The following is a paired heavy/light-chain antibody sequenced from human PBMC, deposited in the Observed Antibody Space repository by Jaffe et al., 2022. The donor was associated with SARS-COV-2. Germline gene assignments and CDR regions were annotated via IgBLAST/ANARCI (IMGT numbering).Heavy chain of an antibody. V-gene: IGHV3-23*01. D-gene: IGHD6-13*01. CDR2: ISGSGGST. Sequence: EVQLLESGGGLVQPGGSLRLSCAASGFTFSSYAMSWVRQAPGKGLEWVSAISGSGGSTYYADSVKGRFTISRDNSKNTLYLQMNSLRAEDTAVYYCARDPRRGSSSWSHYYYYGMDVWGQGTTVTVSS. CDR3: ARDPRRGSSSWSHYYYYGMDV. CDR1: GFTFSSYA. J-gene: IGHJ6*02.
Light chain of an antibody. CDR3: CSYAGSYTFEKV. J-gene: IGLJ1*01. CDR1: SSDVGGYNY. CDR2: DVS. V-gene: IGLV2-11*01. Sequence: QSALTQPRSVSGSPGQSVTISCTGTSSDVGGYNYVSWYQQHPGKAPKLMIYDVSKRPSGVPDRFSGSKSGNTASLTISGLQAEDEADYYCCSYAGSYTFEKVFGTGTKVTVL.